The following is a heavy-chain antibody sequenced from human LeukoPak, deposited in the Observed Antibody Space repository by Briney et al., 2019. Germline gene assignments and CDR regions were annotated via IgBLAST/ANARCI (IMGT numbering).Heavy chain of an antibody. V-gene: IGHV3-72*01. J-gene: IGHJ5*02. Sequence: GGSLRLSCAASGFTFSDHYMDWVRQAPGKGLEWVSRIRNRANRYSTDYAASVKGRFTITRDDSKNSLYLQMDSLKTEDTAVYYCVSGHCSGGTCYSSPGWFDPWGQGTLVTVSS. D-gene: IGHD2-15*01. CDR2: IRNRANRYST. CDR1: GFTFSDHY. CDR3: VSGHCSGGTCYSSPGWFDP.